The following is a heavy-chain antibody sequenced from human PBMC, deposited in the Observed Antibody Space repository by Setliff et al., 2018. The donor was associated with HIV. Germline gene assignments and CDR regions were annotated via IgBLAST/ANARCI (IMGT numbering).Heavy chain of an antibody. CDR3: ARDRAGIAVAAPDAFDV. CDR2: IIPLLGTP. D-gene: IGHD6-19*01. CDR1: GGSFRNYA. J-gene: IGHJ3*01. V-gene: IGHV1-69*06. Sequence: SVKVSCKASGGSFRNYAINWVRQAPGQGLEWMGGIIPLLGTPNYAHKFQGRVTITADKYSSTVYMELSSLRSEDSAVFYCARDRAGIAVAAPDAFDVWGQGTMVTVSS.